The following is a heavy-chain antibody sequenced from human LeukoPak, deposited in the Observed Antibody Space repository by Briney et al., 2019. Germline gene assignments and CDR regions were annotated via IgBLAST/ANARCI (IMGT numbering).Heavy chain of an antibody. CDR3: ARVGVTTLYFQH. CDR1: GGSISSGGYY. Sequence: ASETLSLTCTVSGGSISSGGYYWSWIRQHPGQGLEWIGYIYYSGSTYYNPSLKSRVTISVDTSKNQFSLKLSSVTAADTAVYYCARVGVTTLYFQHWGQGTLVTVSS. J-gene: IGHJ1*01. CDR2: IYYSGST. D-gene: IGHD4-17*01. V-gene: IGHV4-31*03.